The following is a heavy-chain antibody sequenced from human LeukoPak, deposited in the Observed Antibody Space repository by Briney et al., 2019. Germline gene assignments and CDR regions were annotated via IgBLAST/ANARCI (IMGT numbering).Heavy chain of an antibody. CDR2: INPNSGGT. D-gene: IGHD3-22*01. J-gene: IGHJ4*02. CDR1: GYTLTGYY. V-gene: IGHV1-2*02. Sequence: ASVKVSCKASGYTLTGYYMHWVRQAPGQGLEWMGWINPNSGGTNYAQKFQGRVTMTRDTSISTAYMELSRLRSDDTAVYYCAREQYYYDSSGYPCFDYWGQGTLVTVSS. CDR3: AREQYYYDSSGYPCFDY.